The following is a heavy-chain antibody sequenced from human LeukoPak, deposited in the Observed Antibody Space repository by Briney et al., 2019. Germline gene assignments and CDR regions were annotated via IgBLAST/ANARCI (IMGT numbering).Heavy chain of an antibody. CDR1: GGSFSGYY. Sequence: SETLSLTCAVYGGSFSGYYWSWIRQPPGKGLEGIGEINHSGSTNYNPSLKRRVTISVDTSNNQFSLKLSSVTAAHPAVYYCASGHKSGYYSPVEFSFDPWGQGTLVTVSS. J-gene: IGHJ5*02. V-gene: IGHV4-34*01. D-gene: IGHD3-22*01. CDR3: ASGHKSGYYSPVEFSFDP. CDR2: INHSGST.